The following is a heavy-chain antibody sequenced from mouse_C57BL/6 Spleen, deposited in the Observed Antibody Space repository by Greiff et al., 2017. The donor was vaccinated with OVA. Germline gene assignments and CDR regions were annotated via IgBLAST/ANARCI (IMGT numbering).Heavy chain of an antibody. V-gene: IGHV1-22*01. CDR2: INPNNGGT. CDR3: ASNWEIDY. CDR1: GYTFTDYN. D-gene: IGHD4-1*01. J-gene: IGHJ2*01. Sequence: EVKLVESGPELVKPGASVKMSCKASGYTFTDYNMHWVKQSHGKSLEWIGYINPNNGGTSYNQKFKGKATLTVNKSSSTAYMELRSLTSEDSAVYYCASNWEIDYWGQGTTLTVSS.